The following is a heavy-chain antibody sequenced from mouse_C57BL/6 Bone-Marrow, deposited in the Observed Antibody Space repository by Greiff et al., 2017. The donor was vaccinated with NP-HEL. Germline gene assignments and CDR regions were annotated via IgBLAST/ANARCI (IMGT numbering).Heavy chain of an antibody. J-gene: IGHJ4*01. D-gene: IGHD1-1*01. V-gene: IGHV8-12*01. Sequence: QVTLKVSGPGILQPSQTLSLTCSFSGFSLSTSGMGVSWIRQPSGKGLEWLVHIYWDDDKRYNPSLKSRLTISKDTSRNQVFLKITSVDTAGTATYYCARRNYYGSREVYAMDYWGQGTSVTVSS. CDR2: IYWDDDK. CDR1: GFSLSTSGMG. CDR3: ARRNYYGSREVYAMDY.